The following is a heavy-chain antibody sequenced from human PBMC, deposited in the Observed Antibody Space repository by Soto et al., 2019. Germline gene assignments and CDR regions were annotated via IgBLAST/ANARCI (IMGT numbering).Heavy chain of an antibody. CDR1: GFTFSTYW. CDR2: LDQDGSER. J-gene: IGHJ4*02. V-gene: IGHV3-7*01. Sequence: EVQLVESGGGLGQPGGSLRLSCAASGFTFSTYWMTWVLRPPGKGLEWVANLDQDGSERYYVDSVRGRFTISIDNAKNSLYLQMNSLRAEDTAVYYWGCGGNFFDSWGQGTLVTVSP. CDR3: GCGGNFFDS. D-gene: IGHD3-16*01.